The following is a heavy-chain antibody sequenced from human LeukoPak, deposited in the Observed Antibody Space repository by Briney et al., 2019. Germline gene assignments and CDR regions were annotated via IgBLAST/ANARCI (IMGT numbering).Heavy chain of an antibody. J-gene: IGHJ4*02. V-gene: IGHV4-39*07. CDR2: INHSGST. D-gene: IGHD6-13*01. CDR3: ARGSSSWYF. CDR1: GVSISSIHSY. Sequence: SETLSLTCTVSGVSISSIHSYWSWIRQPPGKGLEWIGEINHSGSTNYNPSLKSRVTISVDTSKNQFSLKLSSVTAADTAVYYCARGSSSWYFWGQGTLVTVSS.